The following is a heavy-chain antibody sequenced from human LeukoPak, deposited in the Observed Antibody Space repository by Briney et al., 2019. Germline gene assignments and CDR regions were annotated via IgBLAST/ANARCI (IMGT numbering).Heavy chain of an antibody. Sequence: ASVKVSCKASGYTFTSYAMHWVRQAPGQRLEWMGWINAGNGNTKYSQKFQGRVTMTEDTSTDTAYMELSSLRSEDTAVYYCATHVKTGTTSFDYWGQGTLVTVSS. D-gene: IGHD1-7*01. V-gene: IGHV1-3*01. CDR1: GYTFTSYA. CDR3: ATHVKTGTTSFDY. CDR2: INAGNGNT. J-gene: IGHJ4*02.